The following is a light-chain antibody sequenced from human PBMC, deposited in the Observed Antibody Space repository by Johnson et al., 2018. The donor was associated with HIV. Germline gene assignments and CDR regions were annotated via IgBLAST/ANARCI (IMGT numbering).Light chain of an antibody. V-gene: IGLV1-51*02. Sequence: QPVLTQPPSVSAAPGQKVTISCSGSSSNIGNNYVSWYQQLPGTAPKLLIYENNKRPSGIPDRFSGSKSGTSATLAITGLQSGDEADYYCGTWDSSLSADPYVFGTGTKVTVL. J-gene: IGLJ1*01. CDR2: ENN. CDR3: GTWDSSLSADPYV. CDR1: SSNIGNNY.